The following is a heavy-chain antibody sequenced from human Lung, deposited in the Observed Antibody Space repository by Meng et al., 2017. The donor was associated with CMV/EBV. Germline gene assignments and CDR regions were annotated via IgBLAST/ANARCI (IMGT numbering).Heavy chain of an antibody. V-gene: IGHV3-21*01. D-gene: IGHD3-22*01. J-gene: IGHJ6*02. CDR1: GFTFSVYS. CDR2: ISSSSSFI. Sequence: SXAASGFTFSVYSMIWVRQAPGKGLEWVSTISSSSSFISYVDSVKGRFTISRDNAENSLYLHMNGLRAEDTAVYFCARESSGSFVLDVWGQGTTVXVSS. CDR3: ARESSGSFVLDV.